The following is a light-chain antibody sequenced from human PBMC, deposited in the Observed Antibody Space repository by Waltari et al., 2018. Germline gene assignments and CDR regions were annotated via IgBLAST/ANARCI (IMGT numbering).Light chain of an antibody. V-gene: IGKV3-20*01. CDR1: QSVGRT. CDR3: QHYVALPVT. Sequence: EIVLTQSPGTLSLSPGERATLSCRASQSVGRTLAWYQQKPGQAPSLVIYGASIRATGIPDRFSGSGSGTDFSLTISRLEPEDFAVYYCQHYVALPVTFGQGTKVEIK. J-gene: IGKJ1*01. CDR2: GAS.